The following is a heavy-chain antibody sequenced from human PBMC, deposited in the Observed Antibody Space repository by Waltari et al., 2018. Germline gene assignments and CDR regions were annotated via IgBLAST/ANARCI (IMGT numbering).Heavy chain of an antibody. Sequence: QVQLVESGGGVVQPGRSLRLSCAASGFTFSSYGLHWVRQAPGKGLEWVAVIWYDGSNKYYADSVKGRFTISRDNSKNTLYLQMNSLRAEDTAVYYCAKDPYYDSLGPWGQGTLVTVSS. V-gene: IGHV3-33*06. J-gene: IGHJ5*02. D-gene: IGHD3-3*01. CDR1: GFTFSSYG. CDR3: AKDPYYDSLGP. CDR2: IWYDGSNK.